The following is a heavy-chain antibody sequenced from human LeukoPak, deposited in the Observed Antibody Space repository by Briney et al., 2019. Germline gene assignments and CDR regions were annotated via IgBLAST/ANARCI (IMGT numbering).Heavy chain of an antibody. CDR3: ARETGSAVGSTDFDY. Sequence: PGGSLGLSCAASGFTFSSYAIHWVRQAPGKGLEWVAVISYDGSNKYYADSVKGRFTISRDNSKNTLFLQMNSLRPEDTAVYYCARETGSAVGSTDFDYWGQGTLVTVSS. CDR1: GFTFSSYA. J-gene: IGHJ4*02. V-gene: IGHV3-30-3*01. D-gene: IGHD4-17*01. CDR2: ISYDGSNK.